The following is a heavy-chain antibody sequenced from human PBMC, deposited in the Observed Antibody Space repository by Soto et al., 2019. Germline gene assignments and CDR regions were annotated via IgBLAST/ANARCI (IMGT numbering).Heavy chain of an antibody. Sequence: EVQLVESGGGLVQPGGSLRLSCAASGFTFSNAWMSWVRQAPGKGLEWVGRIKSKADGETTDYAAPVKGRFTISRDDSKKTRYLKTRGEKYKSTAVYNCTPETGARYGSSTSCYISDDYYNYSLDIWGKGTTVTVSS. D-gene: IGHD2-2*02. CDR2: IKSKADGETT. J-gene: IGHJ6*03. CDR3: TPETGARYGSSTSCYISDDYYNYSLDI. CDR1: GFTFSNAW. V-gene: IGHV3-15*05.